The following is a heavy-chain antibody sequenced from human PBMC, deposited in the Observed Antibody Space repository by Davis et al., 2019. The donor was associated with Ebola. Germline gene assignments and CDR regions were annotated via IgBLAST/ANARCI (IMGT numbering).Heavy chain of an antibody. D-gene: IGHD1-1*01. CDR3: ARDRKRNDYDSYFDY. CDR1: GGSISNHY. J-gene: IGHJ4*02. V-gene: IGHV4-59*11. CDR2: ISYSGNT. Sequence: GSLRLSCAVSGGSISNHYWNWIRQPPGKGLEWIGSISYSGNTNYNPSLKSRVIISIDTSKNQFSLRLTSLSAADTALYYCARDRKRNDYDSYFDYWGQGTLVTVSS.